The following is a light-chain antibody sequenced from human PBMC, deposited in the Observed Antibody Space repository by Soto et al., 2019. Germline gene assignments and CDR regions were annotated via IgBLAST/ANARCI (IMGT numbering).Light chain of an antibody. CDR2: EGN. CDR3: CSYAGSSTWV. J-gene: IGLJ3*02. CDR1: SSDVGNYNF. V-gene: IGLV2-23*01. Sequence: QSALTQPASVSGSPGQSITISCTGTSSDVGNYNFVSWYQQHPGKAPKLIIYEGNKRPSGVSNRFSGSKSGNTASLTISGLQPEDEADYYCCSYAGSSTWVFGGGTTLTVL.